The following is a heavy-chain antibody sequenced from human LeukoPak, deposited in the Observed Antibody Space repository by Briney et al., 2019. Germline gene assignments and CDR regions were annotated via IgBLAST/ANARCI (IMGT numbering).Heavy chain of an antibody. CDR2: IKPDGSYT. CDR3: ARDFDMGGTPGDDFDF. Sequence: GGSLRLSCSASGFTFSNYGMHGVRQAPGEGLGWVSRIKPDGSYTTYADSVKGRFTISRDNAKNTLYLQMNSLRAEDTAVYYCARDFDMGGTPGDDFDFWGQGALVTVSS. V-gene: IGHV3-74*01. CDR1: GFTFSNYG. J-gene: IGHJ4*02. D-gene: IGHD3-9*01.